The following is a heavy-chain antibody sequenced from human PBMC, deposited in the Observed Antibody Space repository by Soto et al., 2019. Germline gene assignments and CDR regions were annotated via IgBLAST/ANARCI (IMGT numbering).Heavy chain of an antibody. J-gene: IGHJ6*02. D-gene: IGHD2-2*01. V-gene: IGHV1-2*04. Sequence: ASVKVSCKASGYTFTDCYIHWVRQAPGQGLEWMGWINPYSGGTNYAQRFQGWVTMTRDTSISTAYMELSRLTSDDTAVYYCARTQYQYTMDVWGQGTTVTVSS. CDR1: GYTFTDCY. CDR2: INPYSGGT. CDR3: ARTQYQYTMDV.